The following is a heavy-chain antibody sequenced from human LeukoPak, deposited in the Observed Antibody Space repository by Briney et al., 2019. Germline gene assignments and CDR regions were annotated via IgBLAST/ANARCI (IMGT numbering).Heavy chain of an antibody. CDR3: ARGRGYDPGIDY. D-gene: IGHD5-12*01. CDR2: ISSSGSTI. J-gene: IGHJ4*02. V-gene: IGHV3-48*03. Sequence: GGSLRLSCAASGFTFSSYEMNWVRQAPGKGLEWVSYISSSGSTIYYADSVKGRFTISRDNAKNSLYLQMNSLRAEDTAVYYCARGRGYDPGIDYWGQGTLVTVSS. CDR1: GFTFSSYE.